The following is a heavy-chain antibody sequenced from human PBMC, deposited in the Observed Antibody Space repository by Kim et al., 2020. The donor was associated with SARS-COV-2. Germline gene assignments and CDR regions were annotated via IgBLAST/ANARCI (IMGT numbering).Heavy chain of an antibody. CDR3: VRSPDCSGGKCYPRDGDYYYGMDV. V-gene: IGHV4-59*01. D-gene: IGHD2-15*01. J-gene: IGHJ6*02. CDR2: IYYTGNT. Sequence: SETLSLTCTVSGGSIGSYYWNWIRQTPGKGLEWIGYIYYTGNTNYNPSLKSRVTISIDTSKSQLSLNLTSVTAADTATYYCVRSPDCSGGKCYPRDGDYYYGMDVWGQGTTVTVSS. CDR1: GGSIGSYY.